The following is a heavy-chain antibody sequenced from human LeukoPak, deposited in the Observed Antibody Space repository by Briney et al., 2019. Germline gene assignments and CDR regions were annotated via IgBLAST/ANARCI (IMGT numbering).Heavy chain of an antibody. CDR1: GYSITDYY. Sequence: ASVKVSCKAYGYSITDYYGHWVRQAPGQGLEWMGIINPSGRSTTNAQKFQGRVTMTSDTSTSTVYMELRSLRSEDTALYFCARERGELHRELDSWGQGTRVTVSS. V-gene: IGHV1-46*01. CDR2: INPSGRST. J-gene: IGHJ4*02. D-gene: IGHD1-26*01. CDR3: ARERGELHRELDS.